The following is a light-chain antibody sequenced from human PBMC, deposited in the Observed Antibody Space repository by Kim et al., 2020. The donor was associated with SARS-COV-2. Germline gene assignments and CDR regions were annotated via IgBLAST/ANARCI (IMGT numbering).Light chain of an antibody. Sequence: SVTISCTGTSSDVGNYKYVSWYQQHPGKAPNLMIYEVSQRTSGVPDRFSGSKSGNTASLTVSGLQAEDEADYYCCSYAGSNNFEVVFGGGTQLTVL. CDR3: CSYAGSNNFEVV. J-gene: IGLJ2*01. CDR1: SSDVGNYKY. V-gene: IGLV2-8*01. CDR2: EVS.